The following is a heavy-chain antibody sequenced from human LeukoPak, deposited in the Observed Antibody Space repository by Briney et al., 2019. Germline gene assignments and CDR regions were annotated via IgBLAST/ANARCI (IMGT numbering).Heavy chain of an antibody. D-gene: IGHD3-10*01. CDR1: VGSISSYY. Sequence: PSETLSLTCTVSVGSISSYYWSWIRQPPGKGLEWIGYIYYSGSTNYNPSLKSRVTISVDTSKNQFSLKLSSVTAADTAVYYCARYWDYYGSVYGIDVWGQGTTVTVSS. CDR3: ARYWDYYGSVYGIDV. J-gene: IGHJ6*02. CDR2: IYYSGST. V-gene: IGHV4-59*01.